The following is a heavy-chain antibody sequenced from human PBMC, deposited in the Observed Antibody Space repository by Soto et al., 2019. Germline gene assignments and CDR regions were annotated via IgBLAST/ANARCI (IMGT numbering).Heavy chain of an antibody. CDR2: ISSSSSTI. J-gene: IGHJ4*02. CDR3: ARDGGSLGY. V-gene: IGHV3-48*02. Sequence: EVQLVESGGGLVQPGGSLRLSCAASGFTFSSYSRNWVRQAPGKGLEWVSYISSSSSTIYYADSVKGRFTISRDNAKNSLYVQMNSLRDEDTAVYYCARDGGSLGYWGQGTLVTVSS. CDR1: GFTFSSYS. D-gene: IGHD1-26*01.